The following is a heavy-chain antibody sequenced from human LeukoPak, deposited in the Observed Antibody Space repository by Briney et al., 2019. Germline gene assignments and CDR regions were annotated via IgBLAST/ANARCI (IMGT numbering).Heavy chain of an antibody. D-gene: IGHD3-16*02. J-gene: IGHJ4*02. Sequence: GGXXRLSCAASGFTFSSYGMHWVRQAPGKGLEGGAVIWYDGRNKHYADSVKGRFTISRDNSKNTLYLQMNSLRAEDTAVYYCAKGSGVWGSYRGIDYWGQGTLVTVSS. CDR1: GFTFSSYG. CDR2: IWYDGRNK. V-gene: IGHV3-33*06. CDR3: AKGSGVWGSYRGIDY.